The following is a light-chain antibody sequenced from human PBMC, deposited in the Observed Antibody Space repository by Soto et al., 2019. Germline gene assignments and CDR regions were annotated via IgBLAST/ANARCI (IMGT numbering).Light chain of an antibody. CDR1: QTISSW. V-gene: IGKV1-5*03. CDR3: QQYDSYALT. J-gene: IGKJ4*01. CDR2: KAS. Sequence: DIQMTQSASTLSASVGDRVTITGRASQTISSWLAWYQQKPGKAPKLLIYKASSLESGVPSRFSGSGSGTEFTLTISSLQPDDFATYYCQQYDSYALTFGGGTKVEIK.